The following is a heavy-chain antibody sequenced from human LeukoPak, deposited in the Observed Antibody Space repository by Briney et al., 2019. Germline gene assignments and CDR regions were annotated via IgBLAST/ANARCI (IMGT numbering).Heavy chain of an antibody. CDR3: ARTEAFCSDTSCSNWFDP. V-gene: IGHV4-4*02. CDR1: GGSVSRSNW. CDR2: IHHSGST. Sequence: SETLSLTCAVSGGSVSRSNWWNWVRQPPGKGLEWIGEIHHSGSTNYNPSLKGRVTMSVDKSKNQFSLKLSSVTAADTAMYYCARTEAFCSDTSCSNWFDPWGQGTLVTVSS. D-gene: IGHD2-2*01. J-gene: IGHJ5*02.